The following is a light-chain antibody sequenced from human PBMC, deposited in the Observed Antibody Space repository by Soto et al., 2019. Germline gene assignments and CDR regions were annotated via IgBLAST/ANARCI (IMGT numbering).Light chain of an antibody. CDR2: AAS. V-gene: IGKV1-27*01. Sequence: DIQMTQSPPSLSASIGDRVTITCRASQDIDRYLGWYQQKPGEVPKLLIFAASTLQSGVPSRFSGSGSGTDCTLTISGQQPEDVANYDWQQCKRARLTFGGGTKVELK. CDR3: QQCKRARLT. CDR1: QDIDRY. J-gene: IGKJ4*01.